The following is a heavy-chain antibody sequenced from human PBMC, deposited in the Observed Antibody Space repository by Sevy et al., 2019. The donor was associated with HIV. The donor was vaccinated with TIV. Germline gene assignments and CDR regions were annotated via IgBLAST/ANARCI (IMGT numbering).Heavy chain of an antibody. V-gene: IGHV4-38-2*01. CDR2: IYHSGST. J-gene: IGHJ4*02. CDR1: GYSISSGYY. CDR3: ARQVRDFWSGYYCDY. D-gene: IGHD3-3*01. Sequence: SETLSLTCAVSGYSISSGYYWGWIRQPPGKGLEWIGSIYHSGSTYYNPSLKSRVTISVDTSKNQFSLKLSSVTAADTAVYYCARQVRDFWSGYYCDYWGQGTLVTVSS.